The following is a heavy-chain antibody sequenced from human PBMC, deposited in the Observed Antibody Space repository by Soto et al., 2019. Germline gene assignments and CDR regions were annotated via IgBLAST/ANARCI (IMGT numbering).Heavy chain of an antibody. Sequence: ASVKVSCKASGYTFTSYGISWVRQAPGQGLEWMGWINPNSGGTNYAQKFQGWVTMTRDTSISTAYMELSRLRSDDTAVYYCARGPKQHDWYFDLWGRGTLVTVSS. CDR3: ARGPKQHDWYFDL. V-gene: IGHV1-2*04. CDR1: GYTFTSYG. J-gene: IGHJ2*01. D-gene: IGHD1-1*01. CDR2: INPNSGGT.